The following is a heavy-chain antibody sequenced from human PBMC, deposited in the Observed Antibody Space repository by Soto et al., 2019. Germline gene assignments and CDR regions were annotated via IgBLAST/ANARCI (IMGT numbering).Heavy chain of an antibody. Sequence: VGSLRLSCEATGFTFSSHEMNWIRQTPGKRLEWIAKISGSGSTINYADSVKGRFTISRDNVQRTLHLQMDSLRVEDTGVYYCARGGVYWGRGTLVTVS. CDR1: GFTFSSHE. V-gene: IGHV3-48*03. CDR3: ARGGVY. CDR2: ISGSGSTI. D-gene: IGHD2-8*01. J-gene: IGHJ1*01.